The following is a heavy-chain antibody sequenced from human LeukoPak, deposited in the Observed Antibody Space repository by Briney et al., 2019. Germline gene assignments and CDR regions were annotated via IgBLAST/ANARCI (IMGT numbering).Heavy chain of an antibody. Sequence: PSETLPLSCTVSGGSISSYYWSWIRQPPGKGLEWIGYIYYSGSTNYNPSLKSRVTISVDTSKNQFSLKLSSVTAADTAVYYCASAYSSSSVIDYWGQGTLVTVSS. V-gene: IGHV4-59*01. D-gene: IGHD6-6*01. CDR3: ASAYSSSSVIDY. CDR2: IYYSGST. J-gene: IGHJ4*02. CDR1: GGSISSYY.